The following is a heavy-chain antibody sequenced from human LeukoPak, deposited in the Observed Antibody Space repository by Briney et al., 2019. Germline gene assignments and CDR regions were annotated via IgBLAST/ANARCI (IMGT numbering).Heavy chain of an antibody. CDR2: IWYDGSDK. D-gene: IGHD2-21*01. V-gene: IGHV3-33*08. J-gene: IGHJ3*01. Sequence: GRSLRLSCAASGFTFSSYGMHWVRQAPGKGLEWVAVIWYDGSDKYYTDSVKGRFTISRDNSKNTLYLQMNSLRAEDTATYYCARAGDAFWGQGTMVTVSS. CDR1: GFTFSSYG. CDR3: ARAGDAF.